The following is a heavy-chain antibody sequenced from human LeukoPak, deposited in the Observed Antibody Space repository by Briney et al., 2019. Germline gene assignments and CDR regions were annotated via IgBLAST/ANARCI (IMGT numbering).Heavy chain of an antibody. J-gene: IGHJ4*02. Sequence: GGSLRLSCAASGFTFDDYAMHWVRQAPGKGLEWVSGISWNSGSIGYADSVKGRFTISRDNAKNSLYLQMNSLRAEDTALYYCAKDMGSSGWYFGYWGQGTLVTVSS. D-gene: IGHD6-19*01. CDR1: GFTFDDYA. V-gene: IGHV3-9*01. CDR2: ISWNSGSI. CDR3: AKDMGSSGWYFGY.